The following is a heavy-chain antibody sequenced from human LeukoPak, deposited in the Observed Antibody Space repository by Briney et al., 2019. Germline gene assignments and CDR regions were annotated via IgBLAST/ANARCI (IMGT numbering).Heavy chain of an antibody. Sequence: GGSLRLSCAVSGITLSNYGMTWVRQAPGKGLEWVAGISDTGKKTNYADSVKGRFTISRDNPQNTLYLQMNSLRAEDTAVYFCAKRGVVIRVILVGFHKEAYYFDSWGREPWSPSPQ. CDR1: GITLSNYG. V-gene: IGHV3-23*01. CDR3: AKRGVVIRVILVGFHKEAYYFDS. J-gene: IGHJ4*02. D-gene: IGHD3-22*01. CDR2: ISDTGKKT.